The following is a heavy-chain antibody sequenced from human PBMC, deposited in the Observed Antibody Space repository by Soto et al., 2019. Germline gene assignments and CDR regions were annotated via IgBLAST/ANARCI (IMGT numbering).Heavy chain of an antibody. CDR3: ARDDATYCGGDCYRYFFYGLDV. V-gene: IGHV1-69*01. Sequence: QVQLVQSGAEVKKPGSSVKISCKASGGTFINHAFSWVRQAPGQGLEWMGGIIPMLGTADYSQKFQGRVTITADESTTKAHMELSSLRSDDSAVYYCARDDATYCGGDCYRYFFYGLDVWGQGTTVTVSS. J-gene: IGHJ6*02. CDR2: IIPMLGTA. CDR1: GGTFINHA. D-gene: IGHD2-21*02.